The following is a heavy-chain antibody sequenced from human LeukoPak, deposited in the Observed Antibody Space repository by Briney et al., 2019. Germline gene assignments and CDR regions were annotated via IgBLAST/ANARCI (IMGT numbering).Heavy chain of an antibody. CDR2: ISYDGSNK. CDR1: GFTLSSYG. Sequence: GGSLRLSCAVSGFTLSSYGMHWVRQAPGKGLEWVAVISYDGSNKYYADSVKGRFTISRDNAKNSLYLQMNSLRAEDTAVYYCARDLSGYDSAPSKNWGQGTLVTVSS. CDR3: ARDLSGYDSAPSKN. V-gene: IGHV3-33*05. J-gene: IGHJ4*02. D-gene: IGHD3-22*01.